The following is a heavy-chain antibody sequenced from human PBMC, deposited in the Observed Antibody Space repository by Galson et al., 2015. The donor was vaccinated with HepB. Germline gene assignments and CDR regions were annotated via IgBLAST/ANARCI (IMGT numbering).Heavy chain of an antibody. V-gene: IGHV1-18*04. CDR2: ISAYNGNT. J-gene: IGHJ4*02. D-gene: IGHD2-2*01. CDR3: ARDPRYCSSTSCRGFFDY. CDR1: GYTFTSYG. Sequence: SVKVSCKASGYTFTSYGISWVRQAPGQGLEWMGWISAYNGNTNYAQKLQGRVTMTTDTSTGTAYMELRSLRSDDTAVYYCARDPRYCSSTSCRGFFDYWGQGTLVTVSS.